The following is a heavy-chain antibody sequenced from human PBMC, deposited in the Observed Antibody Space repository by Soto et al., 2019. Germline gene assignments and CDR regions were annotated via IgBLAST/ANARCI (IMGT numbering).Heavy chain of an antibody. V-gene: IGHV1-24*01. Sequence: TSVKVSCKVSGYTLTELSMHWVRQAPGKGLEWMGGFDPEDGETIYAQKFQGHVTMSADKSISTAYLQWSTLQASDTAMYYCARHYDSSTYPAIDHWGLGTLVTVSS. J-gene: IGHJ4*02. CDR1: GYTLTELS. CDR3: ARHYDSSTYPAIDH. D-gene: IGHD3-16*01. CDR2: FDPEDGET.